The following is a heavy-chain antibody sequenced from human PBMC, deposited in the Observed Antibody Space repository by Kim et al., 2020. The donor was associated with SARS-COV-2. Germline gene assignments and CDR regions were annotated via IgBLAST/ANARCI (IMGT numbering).Heavy chain of an antibody. CDR3: AKDSADPTETNYFYYGMDV. Sequence: GGSLRLSCAASGFTFSSYAMHWVRQAPGKGLEWVAVIWYDGSNKYYADSVKGRFTISRDNSKNTLYLQMNSLRAEDTAVYYCAKDSADPTETNYFYYGMDVWGQGTTVTVSS. V-gene: IGHV3-33*06. CDR2: IWYDGSNK. CDR1: GFTFSSYA. D-gene: IGHD4-17*01. J-gene: IGHJ6*02.